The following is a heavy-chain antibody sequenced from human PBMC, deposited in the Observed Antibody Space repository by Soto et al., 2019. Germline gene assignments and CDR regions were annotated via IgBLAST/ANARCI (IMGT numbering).Heavy chain of an antibody. J-gene: IGHJ5*02. CDR3: ETDRHASYRSGLYWFDT. CDR1: GGSVTNTTYF. V-gene: IGHV4-39*01. Sequence: SETLSLTCVVSGGSVTNTTYFWGWIRQPPGKGPEWIGSIYYSGTTYSNPSLKSRLTMSIDTSNNQFSLKLSSVTAADTAVYYCETDRHASYRSGLYWFDTWGQGALVTVSS. CDR2: IYYSGTT. D-gene: IGHD1-26*01.